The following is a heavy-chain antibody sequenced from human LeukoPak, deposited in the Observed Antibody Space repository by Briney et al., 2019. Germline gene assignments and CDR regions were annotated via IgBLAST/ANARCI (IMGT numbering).Heavy chain of an antibody. CDR1: GGSISSYY. Sequence: SETLSLTCTVSGGSISSYYWSWIRQPPGKGLEWIGYIYYSGSTNYNPSLKSRLTISVDTSKNQFSLKLSSVTAAEKGVYYCARSLQRGADDAFDIWGQGTMVTVSS. CDR3: ARSLQRGADDAFDI. J-gene: IGHJ3*02. CDR2: IYYSGST. V-gene: IGHV4-59*01. D-gene: IGHD1-1*01.